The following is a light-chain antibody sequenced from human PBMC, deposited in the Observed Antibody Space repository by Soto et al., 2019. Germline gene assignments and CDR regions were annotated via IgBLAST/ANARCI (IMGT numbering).Light chain of an antibody. CDR3: HQYNNWPQT. V-gene: IGKV3-15*01. CDR1: QSVSSY. CDR2: NAS. J-gene: IGKJ1*01. Sequence: EIVLTQSPATLSLSPGERATLSCRASQSVSSYLAWYQQKPGQAPRLLISNASTRATGIPARFSGSGSGTEFTLTISSLQSEDFAVYYCHQYNNWPQTFGQGTKV.